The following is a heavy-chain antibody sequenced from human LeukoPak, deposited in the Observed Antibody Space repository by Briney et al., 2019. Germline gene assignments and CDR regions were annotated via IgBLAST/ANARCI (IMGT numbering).Heavy chain of an antibody. V-gene: IGHV3-30*18. D-gene: IGHD6-13*01. CDR1: GFTFSSSG. J-gene: IGHJ3*02. CDR3: AKDRSSSWSLDI. Sequence: GRSLRLPCAASGFTFSSSGMHWVRQAPGKGLEWVAVISYDGSNKYYAESVKGRFTNSRDNSKNTLYLQMNSLRPEDTAVYHCAKDRSSSWSLDIWGQGTMVTVSS. CDR2: ISYDGSNK.